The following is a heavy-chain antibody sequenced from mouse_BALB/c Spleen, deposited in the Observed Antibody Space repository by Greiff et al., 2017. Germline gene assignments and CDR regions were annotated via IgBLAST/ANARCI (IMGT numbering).Heavy chain of an antibody. V-gene: IGHV2-2*02. CDR2: IWSGGST. CDR1: GFSLTSYG. Sequence: VKLQESGPGLVQPSQSLSITCTVSGFSLTSYGVHWVRQSPGKGLEWLGVIWSGGSTDYNAAFISRLSISKDNSKSQVFFKMNSLQANDTAIEYGARKVGWYYAMDYWGQGTSVTVSS. CDR3: ARKVGWYYAMDY. J-gene: IGHJ4*01. D-gene: IGHD1-1*02.